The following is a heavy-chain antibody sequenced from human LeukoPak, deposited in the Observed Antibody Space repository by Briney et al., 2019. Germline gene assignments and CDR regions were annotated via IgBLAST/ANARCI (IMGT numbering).Heavy chain of an antibody. CDR3: ARERFLLYSSSGYYFDY. D-gene: IGHD6-6*01. J-gene: IGHJ4*02. CDR1: GFTVSSNY. CDR2: IYSGGST. V-gene: IGHV3-66*01. Sequence: GGSLRLSCAASGFTVSSNYMSWVRQAPGKGLEWVSVIYSGGSTYYADSVKGRFTISRDNSKNTLYLQMNSLRAEDTAVYYCARERFLLYSSSGYYFDYWGQGTLVTVSS.